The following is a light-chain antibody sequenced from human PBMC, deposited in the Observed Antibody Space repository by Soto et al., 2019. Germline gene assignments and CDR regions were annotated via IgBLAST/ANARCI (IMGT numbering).Light chain of an antibody. CDR3: MQSTQLPPT. CDR2: EVS. J-gene: IGKJ5*01. Sequence: DVVMTQTPLSLSVAPGQPASISCKSSQSLLHITGETFLFWYLQKPGQSPQLLIYEVSTRVSGVPDRFSGSGSGTDFTLEISRVETDDVGIYYCMQSTQLPPTFGQVTRLEIK. CDR1: QSLLHITGETF. V-gene: IGKV2D-29*02.